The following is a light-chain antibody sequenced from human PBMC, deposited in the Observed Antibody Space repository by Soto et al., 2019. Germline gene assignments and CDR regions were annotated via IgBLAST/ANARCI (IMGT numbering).Light chain of an antibody. CDR3: QQYSSSGT. Sequence: DIVLTQSPATLSLSPCEGATLSHGASQSVSSSRLAWYQQKPALAPRLLIYDGFLRATGIPDRFSGSGSGTDFTLTISRLEPEDFAVYYCQQYSSSGTFGQGTKVDIK. CDR1: QSVSSSR. CDR2: DGF. J-gene: IGKJ1*01. V-gene: IGKV3D-20*01.